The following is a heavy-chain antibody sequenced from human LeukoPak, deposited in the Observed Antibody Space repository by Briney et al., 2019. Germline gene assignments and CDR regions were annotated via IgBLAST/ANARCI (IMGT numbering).Heavy chain of an antibody. CDR1: GGSISSSSYY. CDR3: ARGASEFTEQLRLIYNRYYYGMDV. V-gene: IGHV4-39*01. D-gene: IGHD1-1*01. J-gene: IGHJ6*02. CDR2: IYYSGST. Sequence: SETLSLTCTVSGGSISSSSYYWGWIRQPPGKGLEWIGSIYYSGSTYYNPSLKSRVTISVDTPKNQFSLKLSSVTAADTAVYYCARGASEFTEQLRLIYNRYYYGMDVWGQGTTVTVSS.